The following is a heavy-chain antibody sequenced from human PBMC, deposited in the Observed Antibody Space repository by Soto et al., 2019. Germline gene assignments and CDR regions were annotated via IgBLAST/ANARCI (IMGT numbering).Heavy chain of an antibody. CDR3: AREVVLCSSTSCYGGDYYYYGMDV. D-gene: IGHD2-2*01. CDR1: GFTFSSYG. Sequence: QVQLVESGGGVVQPGRSLRLSCAASGFTFSSYGMHWVRQAPGKGLEWVAGIWYDGSNKYYADSVKGRFTISRDNSKNTLYLQMNSLRAEDTAVYYCAREVVLCSSTSCYGGDYYYYGMDVWGQGTTVTVSS. J-gene: IGHJ6*02. CDR2: IWYDGSNK. V-gene: IGHV3-33*01.